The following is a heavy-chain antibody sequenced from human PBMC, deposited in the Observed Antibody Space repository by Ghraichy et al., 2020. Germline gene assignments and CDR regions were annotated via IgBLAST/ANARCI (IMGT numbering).Heavy chain of an antibody. V-gene: IGHV4-31*03. CDR3: ARDHAGAYYYYAMDV. CDR2: IFYSGST. J-gene: IGHJ6*02. Sequence: TLSLTCTVSGVSIISDDYYWTWIRQRPGKGLEWIGYIFYSGSTYYNPSLKSRLNILVDTSKNQFSLKLRSVTAADTAVYYCARDHAGAYYYYAMDVWGQGTTVTVSS. D-gene: IGHD2-8*02. CDR1: GVSIISDDYY.